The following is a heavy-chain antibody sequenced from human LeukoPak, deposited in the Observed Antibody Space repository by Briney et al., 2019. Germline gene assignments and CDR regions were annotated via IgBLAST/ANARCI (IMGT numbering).Heavy chain of an antibody. V-gene: IGHV4-34*01. CDR1: GGSFSGYY. D-gene: IGHD6-19*01. CDR3: ARASYSSGWYSY. J-gene: IGHJ4*02. CDR2: INHSGST. Sequence: PSETLSLTCAVYGGSFSGYYWSWIRQPPGKGLEWIGEINHSGSTNYNPSLKSRVTISVDTSKNQFSLKLGSVTAADTAVYYCARASYSSGWYSYWGQGTLVTVSS.